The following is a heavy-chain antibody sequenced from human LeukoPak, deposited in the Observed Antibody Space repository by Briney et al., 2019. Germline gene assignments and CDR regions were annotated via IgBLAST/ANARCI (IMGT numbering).Heavy chain of an antibody. CDR3: ARDRSSSVYDSSGYYFTYFDY. V-gene: IGHV3-30*04. D-gene: IGHD3-22*01. Sequence: GGSLRLSCAASGVTLSPYAVHWARQAPGKGLEWVGVISYDGSNTYYADSVKGRFTISRDNSKNTLYLQMNSLRVEDTAVYYCARDRSSSVYDSSGYYFTYFDYWGQGTLVTVSS. CDR1: GVTLSPYA. CDR2: ISYDGSNT. J-gene: IGHJ4*02.